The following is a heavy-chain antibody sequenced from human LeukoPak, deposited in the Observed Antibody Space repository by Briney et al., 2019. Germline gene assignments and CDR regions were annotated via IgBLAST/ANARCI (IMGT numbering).Heavy chain of an antibody. CDR2: IYYSGST. V-gene: IGHV4-59*01. CDR3: ARGSTGYYSSRPLYYYYYMDV. J-gene: IGHJ6*03. Sequence: SETLSLTCTVSGGSISSYYWSWIRQPPGKGLEWIGYIYYSGSTNYNPSLKSRVTISVDTSKNQFSLKLSSVTAEDTAVYYCARGSTGYYSSRPLYYYYYMDVWGKGTTVTVSS. D-gene: IGHD6-13*01. CDR1: GGSISSYY.